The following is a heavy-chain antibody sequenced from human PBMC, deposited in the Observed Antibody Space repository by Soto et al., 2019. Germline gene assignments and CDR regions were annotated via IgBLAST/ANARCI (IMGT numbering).Heavy chain of an antibody. J-gene: IGHJ4*02. V-gene: IGHV4-59*01. CDR2: IYYSGST. Sequence: PSETLSLTCTVSGDSISSYYWSWIRQPPGKRLEWIGNIYYSGSTDYNPSLKSRVTISVDTSKNQFSLKVTSVTAADTAVYYCARARYYSYAFDYWGQGTLVTVSS. D-gene: IGHD1-26*01. CDR3: ARARYYSYAFDY. CDR1: GDSISSYY.